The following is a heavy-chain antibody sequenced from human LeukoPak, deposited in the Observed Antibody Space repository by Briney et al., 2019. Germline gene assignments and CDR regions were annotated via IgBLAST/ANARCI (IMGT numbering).Heavy chain of an antibody. CDR2: IYYGGST. Sequence: SETLSLTCTVSGGSISSYYWSWIRQPPGKGLEWIGYIYYGGSTNYNPSLKSRVTISVDTSKNQFSLKLSSVTAADTAVYYCARIAAYCGGDCYFIPDYWGQGTLVTVSS. D-gene: IGHD2-21*02. CDR3: ARIAAYCGGDCYFIPDY. J-gene: IGHJ4*02. CDR1: GGSISSYY. V-gene: IGHV4-59*01.